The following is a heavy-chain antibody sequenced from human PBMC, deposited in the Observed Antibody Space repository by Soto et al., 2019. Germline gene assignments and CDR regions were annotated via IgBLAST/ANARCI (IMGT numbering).Heavy chain of an antibody. Sequence: SETLSLTCTVSGGSISSGGYYWSWIRQHPGKGLEWIGYIYYSGSTYYNPSLKSRVTISVDTPKNQFSLKLSSVTAADTAVYYCARDGGAVAGPDYYYYYGMDVWGQGTTVTVSS. J-gene: IGHJ6*02. D-gene: IGHD6-19*01. CDR3: ARDGGAVAGPDYYYYYGMDV. CDR2: IYYSGST. CDR1: GGSISSGGYY. V-gene: IGHV4-31*03.